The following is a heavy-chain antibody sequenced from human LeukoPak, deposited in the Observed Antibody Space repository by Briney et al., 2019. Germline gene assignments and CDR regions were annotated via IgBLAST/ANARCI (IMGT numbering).Heavy chain of an antibody. Sequence: PSETLSLTCAVYGGSFSGYYWSWIRQPPGKGLEGIGEINHRGSTNYNPSLKSRVTISVDTSKNQFSLQLSSVTAAATAVYYCARGLGLYSSSWRYWGQGTLVTVSS. J-gene: IGHJ4*02. V-gene: IGHV4-34*01. CDR3: ARGLGLYSSSWRY. D-gene: IGHD6-13*01. CDR1: GGSFSGYY. CDR2: INHRGST.